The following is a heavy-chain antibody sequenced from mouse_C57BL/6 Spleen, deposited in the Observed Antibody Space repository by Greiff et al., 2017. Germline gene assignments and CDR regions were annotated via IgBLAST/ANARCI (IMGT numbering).Heavy chain of an antibody. Sequence: QVQLQQPGAELVKPGASVKLSCKASGYTFTSYWMHWVKQRPGQGLEWIGMIHPNSGSTNYNEKFKSKATLTVDKSSSTAYMQLSSLTSEDSAVYYWAGFITTVVAGSDYFDYWGQSTTRAVSS. CDR1: GYTFTSYW. CDR2: IHPNSGST. CDR3: AGFITTVVAGSDYFDY. D-gene: IGHD1-1*01. J-gene: IGHJ2*01. V-gene: IGHV1-64*01.